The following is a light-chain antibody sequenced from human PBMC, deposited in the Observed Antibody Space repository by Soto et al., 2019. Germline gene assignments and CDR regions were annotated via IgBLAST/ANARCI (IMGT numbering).Light chain of an antibody. J-gene: IGLJ2*01. V-gene: IGLV2-14*02. CDR3: SSYTSTSTLV. CDR1: SSDVGSYNL. Sequence: QSALTQPASVSGSPGQSITISCIGTSSDVGSYNLVSWYQQHPGKAPKLMIYEVNNRPSGVSNRFSASKSGNTASLTISGLQAEDEADYYCSSYTSTSTLVFGGGTKLTVL. CDR2: EVN.